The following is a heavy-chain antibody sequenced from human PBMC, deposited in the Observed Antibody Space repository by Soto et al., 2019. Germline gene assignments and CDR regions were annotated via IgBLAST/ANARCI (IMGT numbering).Heavy chain of an antibody. CDR2: ISAYNGNT. D-gene: IGHD3-9*01. Sequence: QVQLVQSGAEVKKPGASVKVSCKASGYTFTSYGISWVRQAPGQGLEWMGWISAYNGNTNYAQKLQGRVTMTTDTSKNTAYKELEGPRSYDPAVYYCARGLRYFDWSNTDQFDYWGQGTLVTVSS. CDR1: GYTFTSYG. J-gene: IGHJ4*02. CDR3: ARGLRYFDWSNTDQFDY. V-gene: IGHV1-18*01.